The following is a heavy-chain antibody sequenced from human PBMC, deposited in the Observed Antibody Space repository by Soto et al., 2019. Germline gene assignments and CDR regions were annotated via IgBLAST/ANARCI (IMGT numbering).Heavy chain of an antibody. D-gene: IGHD3-10*01. V-gene: IGHV4-31*03. Sequence: QVQLQESGPGLVKPSQTLSLTCTVSGGSISSGGYYWSWIRQHTGKGLEWIRYIYYIGSTYYNPSLKSRFTISVDTSKNQFSLKLSSVTAADTAVYYCAGYMVRGVHNWFDPWGQGTLVTVSS. CDR2: IYYIGST. J-gene: IGHJ5*02. CDR1: GGSISSGGYY. CDR3: AGYMVRGVHNWFDP.